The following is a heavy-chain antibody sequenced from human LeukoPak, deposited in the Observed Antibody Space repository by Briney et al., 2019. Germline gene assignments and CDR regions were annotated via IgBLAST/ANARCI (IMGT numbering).Heavy chain of an antibody. Sequence: GGSLRLSCAASGFTFSSYAMSWVRQAPGKGLEWVSAISGSGGSTYYADSGKGRFTISRDNSKKTLYLQMNRLRAEGTGVNYCAKDGKGIAAAGTPYWGQGTLVTVSS. J-gene: IGHJ4*02. CDR1: GFTFSSYA. V-gene: IGHV3-23*01. CDR2: ISGSGGST. D-gene: IGHD6-13*01. CDR3: AKDGKGIAAAGTPY.